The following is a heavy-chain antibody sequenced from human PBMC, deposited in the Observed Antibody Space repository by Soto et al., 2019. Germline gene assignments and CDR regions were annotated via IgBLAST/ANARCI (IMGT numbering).Heavy chain of an antibody. CDR1: GFTFRSSA. J-gene: IGHJ6*02. V-gene: IGHV1-58*01. Sequence: GASVKVSFKTSGFTFRSSAVQWVRQARGQRLEWIGWLVVGTGNTNYAQKFQQRVTISSDRSTNTVSMELSSLTSEDTAVYYCATGAYCSGGSCSDYYYYYYGMDLWGQGTTVTAP. CDR2: LVVGTGNT. D-gene: IGHD2-15*01. CDR3: ATGAYCSGGSCSDYYYYYYGMDL.